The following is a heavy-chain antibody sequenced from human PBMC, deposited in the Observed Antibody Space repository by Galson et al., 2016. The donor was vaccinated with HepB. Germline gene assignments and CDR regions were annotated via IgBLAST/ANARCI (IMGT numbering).Heavy chain of an antibody. CDR3: ARGSEWELRSGGY. V-gene: IGHV4-34*01. D-gene: IGHD1-26*01. CDR1: GGSFSGYH. J-gene: IGHJ4*02. CDR2: IIHSEST. Sequence: SETLSLTCAVFGGSFSGYHWSWIRQPPGKGLEWIGEIIHSESTSYNPSLKSRVTMSLDTSKKQFSLKLTSVTAADTAVYYCARGSEWELRSGGYWGQGSLVTVSS.